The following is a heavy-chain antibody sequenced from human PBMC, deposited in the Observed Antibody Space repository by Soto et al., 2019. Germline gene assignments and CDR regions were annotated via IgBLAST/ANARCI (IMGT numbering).Heavy chain of an antibody. CDR3: ARDSPPIAS. Sequence: QVQLVQSGAEVKKPGASVKVSCKASGYTFTSYYISWVRQAPGQGLEWMGWISAYNGNTNYPQKLQARVTMTTDTSTITAYMELRSLRSEDTAVYYCARDSPPIASWGQGTLVTVSS. D-gene: IGHD3-3*02. J-gene: IGHJ5*02. CDR2: ISAYNGNT. V-gene: IGHV1-18*01. CDR1: GYTFTSYY.